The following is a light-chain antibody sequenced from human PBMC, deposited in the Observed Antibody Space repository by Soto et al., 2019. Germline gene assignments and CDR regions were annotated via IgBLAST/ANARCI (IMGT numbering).Light chain of an antibody. CDR1: QSVSSY. CDR2: DAS. J-gene: IGKJ5*01. CDR3: QQYSSSLSIT. Sequence: EIVLTQSPATLSLSPGERATLSCRASQSVSSYLAWYQQKPGQAPRLLIYDASNRATGIPARFSGSGSGTDFTLTISSLEPEDFAVYYCQQYSSSLSITFGQGTRLEIK. V-gene: IGKV3-11*01.